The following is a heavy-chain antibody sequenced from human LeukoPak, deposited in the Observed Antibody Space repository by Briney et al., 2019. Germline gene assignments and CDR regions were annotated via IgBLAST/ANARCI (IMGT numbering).Heavy chain of an antibody. J-gene: IGHJ4*02. CDR2: IWYDGSNK. Sequence: PGGSLRPSCAASGFTFSSYGMHWVRQAPGKGLEWVAVIWYDGSNKYYADSVKGRFTISRDNSKNTLYLQMNSLRAEDTAVYYCARDPHGDYVLDYWGQGTLVTVSS. CDR3: ARDPHGDYVLDY. CDR1: GFTFSSYG. D-gene: IGHD4-17*01. V-gene: IGHV3-33*01.